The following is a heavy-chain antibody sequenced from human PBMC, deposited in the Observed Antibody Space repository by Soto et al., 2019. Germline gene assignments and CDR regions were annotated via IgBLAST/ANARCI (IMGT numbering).Heavy chain of an antibody. CDR3: ARQLLASSWYYFDY. CDR2: MWYDGTNE. V-gene: IGHV3-33*01. CDR1: GFTFSSYG. Sequence: GGSLRLSCTASGFTFSSYGMHWVRQAPGKGLEWVAVMWYDGTNENYADSVKGRFTISRDNSRNTLYLQMNSLRGEDTAVYFCARQLLASSWYYFDYWGQGTLVTVSS. J-gene: IGHJ4*02. D-gene: IGHD6-13*01.